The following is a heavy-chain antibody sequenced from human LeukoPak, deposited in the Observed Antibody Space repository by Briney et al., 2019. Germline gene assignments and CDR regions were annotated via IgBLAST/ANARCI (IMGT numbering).Heavy chain of an antibody. D-gene: IGHD3-16*01. CDR1: GGSISGVY. J-gene: IGHJ4*02. CDR2: IHTSGST. CDR3: TRRRGGWGEGEFDF. V-gene: IGHV4-4*09. Sequence: PSETLSLTCTVSGGSISGVYWNWIRQPPRKGLEWVGYIHTSGSTSFNPSLKSGLSFSIDTSKNQVSLRLSSVTATDTAVYYCTRRRGGWGEGEFDFWGQGIPVTVST.